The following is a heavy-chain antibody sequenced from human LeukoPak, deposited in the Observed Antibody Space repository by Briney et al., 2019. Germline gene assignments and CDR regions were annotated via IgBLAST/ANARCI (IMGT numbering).Heavy chain of an antibody. V-gene: IGHV3-53*01. D-gene: IGHD2-21*02. CDR2: IYSGGST. CDR1: GFTVSSNY. CDR3: ARGERVAYCGGDCRSWFDP. J-gene: IGHJ5*02. Sequence: GGSLRLSCAASGFTVSSNYMSWVRQAPGKGLEWVSVIYSGGSTYYADSVKGRFTISRDNSKNTLYLQMNSLRAEDTAVYYCARGERVAYCGGDCRSWFDPWGQGTLVTVSS.